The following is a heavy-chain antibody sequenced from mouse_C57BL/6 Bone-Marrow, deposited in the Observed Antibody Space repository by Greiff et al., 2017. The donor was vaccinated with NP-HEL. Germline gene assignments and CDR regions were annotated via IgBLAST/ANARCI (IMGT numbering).Heavy chain of an antibody. J-gene: IGHJ2*01. D-gene: IGHD2-2*01. CDR3: ARDASMVTPYYFDY. V-gene: IGHV5-4*01. CDR1: GFTFSSYA. CDR2: ISDGGSYT. Sequence: DVQLVESGGGLVKPGGSLKLSCAASGFTFSSYAMSWVRQTPEKRLEWVATISDGGSYTYYPDNVKGRFTISRDNAKNNLYLQMSHLKSEDTAMYYCARDASMVTPYYFDYWGRGTTLTVSS.